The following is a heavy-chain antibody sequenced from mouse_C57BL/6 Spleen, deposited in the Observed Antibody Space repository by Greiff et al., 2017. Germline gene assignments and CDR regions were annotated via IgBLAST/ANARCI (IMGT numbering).Heavy chain of an antibody. D-gene: IGHD2-4*01. CDR1: GYTFTSYW. V-gene: IGHV1-72*01. Sequence: VQLQQPGAELVKPGASVKLSCKASGYTFTSYWMHWVKQRPGRGLEWIGRIDPNSGGTKYNEKFKSKATLTVDKPSSTAYMQLSSLTSEGSAVYYCARQDYDEGFAYWGQGTLVTVSA. CDR2: IDPNSGGT. J-gene: IGHJ3*01. CDR3: ARQDYDEGFAY.